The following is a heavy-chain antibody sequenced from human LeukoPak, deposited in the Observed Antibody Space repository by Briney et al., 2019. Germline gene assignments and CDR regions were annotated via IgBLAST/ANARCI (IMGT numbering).Heavy chain of an antibody. Sequence: GGSLRLSCAASGFTFSTFAMTWVRQAPGKGLEWVSAISGSGGSTYYPDSVKGRFTISRDNAKNSLYLQMNSLRAEDTAVYYCARKRGWPLFYFDYWGQGTLVTVSS. J-gene: IGHJ4*02. CDR2: ISGSGGST. V-gene: IGHV3-23*01. D-gene: IGHD5-24*01. CDR3: ARKRGWPLFYFDY. CDR1: GFTFSTFA.